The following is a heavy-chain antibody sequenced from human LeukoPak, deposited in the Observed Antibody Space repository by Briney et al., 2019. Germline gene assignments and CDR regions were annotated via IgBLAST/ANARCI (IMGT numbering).Heavy chain of an antibody. D-gene: IGHD2-21*01. CDR2: IYYTGTT. CDR1: GVSITSTSYY. CDR3: APAYCGGDCFGY. Sequence: PSETLSLTCTVAGVSITSTSYYWGWIRRPPGKGLEWIGTIYYTGTTCYNPSLKSRLAMSVDTSKNQFSLKLISVTAADTSVYYCAPAYCGGDCFGYWGQGTLVTVSS. J-gene: IGHJ4*02. V-gene: IGHV4-39*01.